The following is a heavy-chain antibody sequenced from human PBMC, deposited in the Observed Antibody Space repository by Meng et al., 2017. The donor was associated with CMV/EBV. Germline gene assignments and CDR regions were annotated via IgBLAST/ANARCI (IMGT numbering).Heavy chain of an antibody. V-gene: IGHV1-69*01. Sequence: QVQLVHAVAEGKKPGSSVKVSCKASGGNFSSYAISWVRQAPGQGLEWMGGIIPIFGTANYAQKFQGRVTITADESTSTAYMELSSLRSEDTAVYYCARNQPSRGWSHEDYWGQGTLVTVSS. D-gene: IGHD2-15*01. CDR3: ARNQPSRGWSHEDY. CDR1: GGNFSSYA. CDR2: IIPIFGTA. J-gene: IGHJ4*02.